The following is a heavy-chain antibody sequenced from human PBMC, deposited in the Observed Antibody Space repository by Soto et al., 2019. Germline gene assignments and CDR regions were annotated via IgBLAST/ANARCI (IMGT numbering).Heavy chain of an antibody. D-gene: IGHD6-6*01. CDR2: MSSRSLTI. J-gene: IGHJ6*02. CDR3: ARGGSSSDNGMDV. Sequence: EVQLVESGGGLVQPGGSLRVSCAASGFTFSTYSMNWVRQAPGKGLEWVSYMSSRSLTIYSTDSVKGRFTISRDNAKNSLYLQMNSLRDEDTAVYYCARGGSSSDNGMDVWGQGTTVTVSS. CDR1: GFTFSTYS. V-gene: IGHV3-48*02.